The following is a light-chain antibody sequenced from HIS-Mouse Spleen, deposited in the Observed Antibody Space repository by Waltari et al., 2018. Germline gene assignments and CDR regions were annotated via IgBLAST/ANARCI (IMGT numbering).Light chain of an antibody. V-gene: IGLV2-23*01. Sequence: QSALTQPASVSGSPGQSITISCTGTSSDVGRYNLAAWYQQHPGTAPKLMIYEGSKRPSWVSNRFSGSKSGNTASLTISGLQAEDEADYYCCSYAGSSTWVFGGGTKLTVL. CDR2: EGS. J-gene: IGLJ3*02. CDR3: CSYAGSSTWV. CDR1: SSDVGRYNL.